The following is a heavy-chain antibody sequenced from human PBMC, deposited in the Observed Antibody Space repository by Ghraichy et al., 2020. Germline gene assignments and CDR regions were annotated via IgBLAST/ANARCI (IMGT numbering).Heavy chain of an antibody. D-gene: IGHD2-2*02. CDR3: ARDPYCSSTNCYTGSWFDP. CDR2: ISTDGSRT. V-gene: IGHV3-74*01. J-gene: IGHJ5*02. CDR1: GFTFSSYW. Sequence: GGSLRLSCAASGFTFSSYWMHGVRQAPGKGLVWVSSISTDGSRTSYADSVKGRFTISRDNAKNTLYLQMNSLRAEDTAVYYCARDPYCSSTNCYTGSWFDPWGLGTLVTVSS.